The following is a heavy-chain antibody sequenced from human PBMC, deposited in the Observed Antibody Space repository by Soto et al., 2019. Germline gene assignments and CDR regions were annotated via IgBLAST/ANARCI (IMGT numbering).Heavy chain of an antibody. CDR2: ISYGGTT. J-gene: IGHJ3*02. D-gene: IGHD3-16*01. Sequence: GESLRLSCVPSGFTFSTYAMHWVRQAPGKGLEWVAIISYGGTTDYAAPVKGRFTISRDDSKNTLYLQMNSLKTEDTAVYYCTTEVDYDYVWGSFSPGHFVIWGQGTMVTVSS. CDR1: GFTFSTYA. CDR3: TTEVDYDYVWGSFSPGHFVI. V-gene: IGHV3-15*01.